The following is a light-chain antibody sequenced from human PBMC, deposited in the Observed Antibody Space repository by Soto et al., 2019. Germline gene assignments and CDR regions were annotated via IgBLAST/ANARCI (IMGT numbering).Light chain of an antibody. V-gene: IGKV3-15*01. J-gene: IGKJ1*01. CDR3: QQYSNWPLT. CDR1: QSISSN. Sequence: DIVMTQSPATLSVSPGEGATLSCRASQSISSNLAWYQQKVGQAPRLLIYGATSRATGAPARFSGSGSGTDFTLTISSLQSEDFAIYYCQQYSNWPLTFGQGTKVDIK. CDR2: GAT.